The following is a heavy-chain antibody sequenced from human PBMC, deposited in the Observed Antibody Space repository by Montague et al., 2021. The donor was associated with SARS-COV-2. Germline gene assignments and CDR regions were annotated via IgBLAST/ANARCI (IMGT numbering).Heavy chain of an antibody. V-gene: IGHV3-33*08. J-gene: IGHJ4*02. D-gene: IGHD3-16*01. Sequence: SLRLSCAASGFTFSSYAMHWVRQAPGKGLEWVAAIWFDGSSTYYADSVKGRFTISRDNSKNTVYLQMDNLRPEDTAVYYCVRGRHDYYDDRGYAKISYFDYWGQGSPVTVSS. CDR2: IWFDGSST. CDR1: GFTFSSYA. CDR3: VRGRHDYYDDRGYAKISYFDY.